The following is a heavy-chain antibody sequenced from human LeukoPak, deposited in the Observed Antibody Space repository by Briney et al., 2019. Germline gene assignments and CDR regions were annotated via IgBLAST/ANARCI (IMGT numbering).Heavy chain of an antibody. J-gene: IGHJ4*02. CDR1: GFTFSSYA. CDR2: ISGSGGST. D-gene: IGHD4/OR15-4a*01. Sequence: GGSLRLSCAASGFTFSSYAMSWVRQAPGKGLEWVSAISGSGGSTYYADSVKGRFTISRDNSKNTLYLQMNSLRAEDTAVYYCANLTKREGGSFDYWGRGTLVTVSS. CDR3: ANLTKREGGSFDY. V-gene: IGHV3-23*01.